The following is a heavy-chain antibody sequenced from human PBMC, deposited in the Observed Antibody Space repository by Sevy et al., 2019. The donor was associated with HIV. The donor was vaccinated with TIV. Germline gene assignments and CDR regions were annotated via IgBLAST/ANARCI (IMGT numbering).Heavy chain of an antibody. CDR1: GFTFSSYE. J-gene: IGHJ6*02. CDR3: ASLPAAINYYYGMDV. V-gene: IGHV3-48*03. Sequence: GGSLRLSCAASGFTFSSYEMNWVRQAPGKGLEWVSYISSSGSTIYYADSVKGRFTISRDNAKNSLYLQMNSLRAEDTAVYYCASLPAAINYYYGMDVWGQRTPVTVSS. D-gene: IGHD2-2*01. CDR2: ISSSGSTI.